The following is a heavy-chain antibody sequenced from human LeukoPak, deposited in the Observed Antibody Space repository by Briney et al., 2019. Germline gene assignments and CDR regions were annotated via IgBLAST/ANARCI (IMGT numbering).Heavy chain of an antibody. D-gene: IGHD6-19*01. J-gene: IGHJ5*02. Sequence: GGSLRLSCAASGFTLSNYDMHWVRQATGKSLEWVSGIDIPGNTYYPDSVKGRFTMSRESAENSLYLQMNSLRAGDTAVYYCARAVAGTHWFDPWGQGTLVIVSS. CDR1: GFTLSNYD. CDR2: IDIPGNT. V-gene: IGHV3-13*01. CDR3: ARAVAGTHWFDP.